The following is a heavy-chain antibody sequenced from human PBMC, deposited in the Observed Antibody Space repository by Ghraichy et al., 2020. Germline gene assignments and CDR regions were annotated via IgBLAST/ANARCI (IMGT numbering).Heavy chain of an antibody. Sequence: GESLNISCKGSGYSFTSYWISWVRQMPGKGLEWMGRIDPSDSYTNYSPSFQGHVTISADKSISTAYLQWSSLKASDTAMYYCARSRGGTHDAFDIWGQGTMVTVSS. D-gene: IGHD3-10*01. CDR3: ARSRGGTHDAFDI. CDR2: IDPSDSYT. CDR1: GYSFTSYW. J-gene: IGHJ3*02. V-gene: IGHV5-10-1*01.